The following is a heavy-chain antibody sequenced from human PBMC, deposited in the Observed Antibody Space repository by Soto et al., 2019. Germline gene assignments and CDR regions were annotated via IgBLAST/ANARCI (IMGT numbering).Heavy chain of an antibody. J-gene: IGHJ4*01. D-gene: IGHD6-19*01. CDR2: ISGSDGRT. Sequence: EFQLLESGGGLVQPGGSLRLSCAASGFTFSTNAMSWVRQAPGKGLEWVSTISGSDGRTYYADSVEGRFTISRDNSKNTLYLQMKSLRAEDTAVFYCAKHQIGWYDFDYWGHGTLVTVSS. CDR3: AKHQIGWYDFDY. V-gene: IGHV3-23*01. CDR1: GFTFSTNA.